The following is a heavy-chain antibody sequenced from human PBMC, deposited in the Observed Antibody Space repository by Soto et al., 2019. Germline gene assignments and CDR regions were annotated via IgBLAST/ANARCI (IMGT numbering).Heavy chain of an antibody. CDR2: ISAYNGNT. CDR1: GYTFTSYG. D-gene: IGHD3-22*01. CDR3: ARVGGYDSSGYDDY. Sequence: GASVKVSCKASGYTFTSYGISWVRQAPGQGLEWMGWISAYNGNTNYAQKLQGRVTMTTDTSTSTAYMELRSLRSDDTAVYYRARVGGYDSSGYDDYWGQGTLVTVPQ. J-gene: IGHJ4*02. V-gene: IGHV1-18*01.